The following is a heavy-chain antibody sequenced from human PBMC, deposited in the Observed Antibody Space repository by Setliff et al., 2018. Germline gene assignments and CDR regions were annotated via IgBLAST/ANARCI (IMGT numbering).Heavy chain of an antibody. Sequence: ASVKVSCKASGYTFTDFGINWVRQAPGQGLEWMGWVSPNTGNTYSTQQFQGRVTLTTDTSTSIAYMEVKSLTSDDTAVYFCALSSLSICSGGNCPNAFDIWGQGTMVTVSS. CDR3: ALSSLSICSGGNCPNAFDI. CDR1: GYTFTDFG. D-gene: IGHD2-15*01. J-gene: IGHJ3*02. V-gene: IGHV1-18*01. CDR2: VSPNTGNT.